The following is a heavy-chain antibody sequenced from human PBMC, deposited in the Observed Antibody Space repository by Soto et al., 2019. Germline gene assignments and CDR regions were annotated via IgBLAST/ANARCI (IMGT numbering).Heavy chain of an antibody. CDR1: GGSISSSNW. V-gene: IGHV4-4*02. Sequence: QVQLQESGPGLVKPSGTLSLTCAVSGGSISSSNWWSWVRQPPGKGLEWIGEIYHSGSTNYNPSLESRVTISVDKSKNQFSLKLSSVAAADTAVYYCARDKEYSVPGRLRISNDAFDIWGQGTMVTVSS. J-gene: IGHJ3*02. CDR2: IYHSGST. D-gene: IGHD3-10*02. CDR3: ARDKEYSVPGRLRISNDAFDI.